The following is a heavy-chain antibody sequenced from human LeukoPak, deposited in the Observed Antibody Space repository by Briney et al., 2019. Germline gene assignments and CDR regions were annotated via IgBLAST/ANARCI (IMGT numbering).Heavy chain of an antibody. D-gene: IGHD3-16*02. J-gene: IGHJ5*02. V-gene: IGHV1-8*03. CDR3: ARGHVIPGENWLDP. CDR1: GYTFPNYD. Sequence: ASVKVSCKASGYTFPNYDIYWARHAAGQGLEWMGWMNPNTGNTITAQKFQARVTFSSDTSITTAYMELSSLTSDDTAVYYCARGHVIPGENWLDPWGQGTLVTVSS. CDR2: MNPNTGNT.